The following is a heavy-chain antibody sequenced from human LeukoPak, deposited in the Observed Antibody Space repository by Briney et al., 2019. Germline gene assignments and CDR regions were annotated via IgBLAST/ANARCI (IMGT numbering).Heavy chain of an antibody. CDR3: ARFAAGGSYYYYMDV. J-gene: IGHJ6*03. Sequence: PGGSLRLSCATSGFSFVSYNMNWVRQAPGKGPEWVSFISSSASAIYYADSVTGRFTISRDNAQNSLFLQMTSLRVEDTAVYYCARFAAGGSYYYYMDVWGKGTTVTVSS. CDR1: GFSFVSYN. D-gene: IGHD6-25*01. V-gene: IGHV3-48*01. CDR2: ISSSASAI.